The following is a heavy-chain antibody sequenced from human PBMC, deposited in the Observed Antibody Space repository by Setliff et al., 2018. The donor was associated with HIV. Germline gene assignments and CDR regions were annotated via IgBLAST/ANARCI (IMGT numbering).Heavy chain of an antibody. V-gene: IGHV3-48*03. CDR2: ISSSSSTI. CDR3: ARDSSSWSWAEYFQF. CDR1: GFTFSDHY. Sequence: LRLSCAASGFTFSDHYMDWVRQAPGKGLEWVSYISSSSSTIYYADSVKGRFTISRDNAKNSLSLQMNSLRAEDTAVYYCARDSSSWSWAEYFQFWGQGTPVTVSS. D-gene: IGHD6-13*01. J-gene: IGHJ1*01.